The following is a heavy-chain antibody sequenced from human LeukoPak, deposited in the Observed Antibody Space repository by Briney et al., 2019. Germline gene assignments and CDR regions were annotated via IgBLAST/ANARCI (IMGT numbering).Heavy chain of an antibody. Sequence: ETLSLTCTVSGGSFSSYYWSWIRQPPGKGLEWIGYIYYSGSTNYNPSLKSRVTISVDTSKNQFSLKLSSVTAADTAVYYCARRDNSSTGYYRGDWFDPWGQGTLVTVSS. V-gene: IGHV4-59*08. D-gene: IGHD3-9*01. J-gene: IGHJ5*02. CDR1: GGSFSSYY. CDR2: IYYSGST. CDR3: ARRDNSSTGYYRGDWFDP.